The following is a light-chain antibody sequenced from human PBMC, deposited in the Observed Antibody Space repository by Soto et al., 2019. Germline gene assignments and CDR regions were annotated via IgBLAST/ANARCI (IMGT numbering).Light chain of an antibody. V-gene: IGKV1-5*01. CDR3: QQYNYYPYT. CDR2: SAS. CDR1: QSISTW. Sequence: DIQMTQSPSTLSASVGDRVTITCRASQSISTWLARYHQKPGKAPKLLISSASSLEGGVPSRFSGSGSGTEFSLAISSLQPDDFATYYCQQYNYYPYTFGEGTKLEIK. J-gene: IGKJ2*01.